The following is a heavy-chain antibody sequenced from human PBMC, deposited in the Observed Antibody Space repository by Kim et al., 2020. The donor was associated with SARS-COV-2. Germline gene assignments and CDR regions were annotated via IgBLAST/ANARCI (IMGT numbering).Heavy chain of an antibody. D-gene: IGHD3-16*02. CDR3: AKYAFGGVIAPYYFDY. J-gene: IGHJ4*02. Sequence: GGSLRLSCAASGFTFSSYAMSWVRQAPGKGREWVSAISGSGGRTYHADSGKARFTITRANSKNTQYLQMNSLRAEDTSVYYCAKYAFGGVIAPYYFDYWGQGTMVTVSS. CDR1: GFTFSSYA. CDR2: ISGSGGRT. V-gene: IGHV3-23*01.